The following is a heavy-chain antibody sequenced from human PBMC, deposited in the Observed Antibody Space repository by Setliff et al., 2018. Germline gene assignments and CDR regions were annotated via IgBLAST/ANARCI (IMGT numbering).Heavy chain of an antibody. CDR3: ARESGPYSNYDYYYGMDV. J-gene: IGHJ6*02. D-gene: IGHD4-4*01. CDR1: GGTFSSYA. V-gene: IGHV1-3*01. CDR2: INAGNGNT. Sequence: GASVKVSCKASGGTFSSYAISWVRQAPGQGLEWMGWINAGNGNTKYSQKFQGRVTITRDTSASTAYMELSSLRSEDTAVYYCARESGPYSNYDYYYGMDVWGQGTTVTVSS.